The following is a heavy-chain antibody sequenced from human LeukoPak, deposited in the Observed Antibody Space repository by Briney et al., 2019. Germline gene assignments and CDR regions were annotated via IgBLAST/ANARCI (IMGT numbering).Heavy chain of an antibody. CDR3: AKDFSYSSGWYSG. J-gene: IGHJ3*01. V-gene: IGHV3-23*01. CDR1: GFTFSNYA. CDR2: ISGSGGST. D-gene: IGHD6-19*01. Sequence: EGSLRLSCAASGFTFSNYAMSWVRQAPGEGLEWVSAISGSGGSTYYADSVKGRFTISRDNSKNTLYLQMNSLRAEDTAVYYCAKDFSYSSGWYSGWGQGTMVTVSS.